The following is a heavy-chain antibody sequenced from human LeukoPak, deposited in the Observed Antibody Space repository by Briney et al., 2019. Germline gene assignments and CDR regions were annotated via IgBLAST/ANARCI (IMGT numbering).Heavy chain of an antibody. CDR1: GDSISSYY. Sequence: SETLSLTCTVSGDSISSYYWSWLRQPPGKGLEWIGNFYHSGSINYNPSLKSRVTMSVDTSMNQFSLKLSSVTAADTAVYYCARGGGAHYFDYWGQGTLVTVSS. CDR3: ARGGGAHYFDY. J-gene: IGHJ4*02. CDR2: FYHSGSI. V-gene: IGHV4-59*01. D-gene: IGHD3-16*01.